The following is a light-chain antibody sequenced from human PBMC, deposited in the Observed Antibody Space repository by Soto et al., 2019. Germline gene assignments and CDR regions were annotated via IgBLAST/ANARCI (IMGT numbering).Light chain of an antibody. J-gene: IGKJ1*01. CDR2: GAS. CDR3: QQYNNWPPWT. V-gene: IGKV3-15*01. CDR1: RYVSSK. Sequence: EIVMTQSPVTLSVSPGERATLSCRASRYVSSKLAWYQQKPGQAPRLLIYGASTRATGFPARFSGSGSGTEFTLTISSLQSEDFAVYYCQQYNNWPPWTFGQGTKVEIK.